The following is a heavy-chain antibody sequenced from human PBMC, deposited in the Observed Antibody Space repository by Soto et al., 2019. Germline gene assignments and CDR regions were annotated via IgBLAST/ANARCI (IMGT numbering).Heavy chain of an antibody. V-gene: IGHV4-39*01. D-gene: IGHD6-19*01. CDR2: IYYSGST. J-gene: IGHJ6*02. Sequence: PSETLSLTCTVSGGSISSSSYYWGWIRQPPGKGLEWIGSIYYSGSTYYNPSLKSRVTISVDTSKNQFSLKLSSVTAADTAVYYCARQIRSSGWYGSYYYYYGTDVWGQGTTVTVSS. CDR1: GGSISSSSYY. CDR3: ARQIRSSGWYGSYYYYYGTDV.